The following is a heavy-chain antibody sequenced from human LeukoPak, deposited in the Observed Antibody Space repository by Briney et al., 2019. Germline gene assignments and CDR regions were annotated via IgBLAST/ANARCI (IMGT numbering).Heavy chain of an antibody. D-gene: IGHD6-19*01. CDR2: ISWNSGSI. V-gene: IGHV3-9*03. CDR1: GFTFDDYA. CDR3: AKDRTPTSSGWYDY. J-gene: IGHJ4*02. Sequence: QPGRSLRLSCAASGFTFDDYAMHSVRHAPGTGLEWDSGISWNSGSIGYAASEKGRFTTSRDTANNSLYLQMNSLRAEDMALYYCAKDRTPTSSGWYDYWGQGTLVSVSP.